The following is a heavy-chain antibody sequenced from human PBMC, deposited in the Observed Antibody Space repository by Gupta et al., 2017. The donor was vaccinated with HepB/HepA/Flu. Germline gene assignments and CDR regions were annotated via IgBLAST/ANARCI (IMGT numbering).Heavy chain of an antibody. CDR2: ISHDGSVT. Sequence: EVQLVESGGGLVQPGGSLRLPCAASGFTFTNNWMHWVRQAPGKGLVWVARISHDGSVTGDADSVKGRFAISRDNAKNILYLQMNSLRGEDTAVYYCARIAGGAFDYWGQGTLVTVSS. V-gene: IGHV3-74*01. J-gene: IGHJ4*02. CDR1: GFTFTNNW. CDR3: ARIAGGAFDY. D-gene: IGHD3-10*01.